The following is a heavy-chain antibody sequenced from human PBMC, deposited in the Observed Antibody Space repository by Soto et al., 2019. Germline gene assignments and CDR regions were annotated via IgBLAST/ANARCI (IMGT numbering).Heavy chain of an antibody. CDR3: AHVGGLEQWLYRLDH. V-gene: IGHV2-5*02. D-gene: IGHD6-19*01. CDR2: IYWDDDK. J-gene: IGHJ4*02. CDR1: GFSLSTTGVG. Sequence: QITLKESGPSLVKPTQTLTLTCTFSGFSLSTTGVGVVWIRQPPGKALEWLALIYWDDDKHYSPSLRSRLTITKDPTKNQVVLTLTNVDPVDTATYYCAHVGGLEQWLYRLDHWGEGTLVTVSS.